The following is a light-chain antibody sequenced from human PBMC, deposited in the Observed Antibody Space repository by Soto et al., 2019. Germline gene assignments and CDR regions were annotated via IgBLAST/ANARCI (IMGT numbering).Light chain of an antibody. Sequence: EFVFTQSPDTLSLSSGERAPFFCRASQIVRNNYLAWYQQKPGQAPRLLIYDASSRATGIPDRFSGGGSGTDFTLTISRLEPEDFAMYYCQHYVTSLTTFGQGTKVDIK. CDR3: QHYVTSLTT. V-gene: IGKV3-20*01. CDR1: QIVRNNY. J-gene: IGKJ1*01. CDR2: DAS.